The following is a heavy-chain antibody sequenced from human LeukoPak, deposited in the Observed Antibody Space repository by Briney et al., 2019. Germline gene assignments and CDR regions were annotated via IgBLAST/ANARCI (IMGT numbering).Heavy chain of an antibody. CDR3: ARDQHYQLPFDY. J-gene: IGHJ4*02. CDR1: GYTFTRYG. D-gene: IGHD2-2*01. V-gene: IGHV1-18*01. Sequence: ASVKFSCKASGYTFTRYGISWVRQAPGQGLEWMGWISGYNGNTKYAQKVQGRVTMTTDTSTRTAYMELRSLRSDDTAMYFCARDQHYQLPFDYWGRGTLVTDSS. CDR2: ISGYNGNT.